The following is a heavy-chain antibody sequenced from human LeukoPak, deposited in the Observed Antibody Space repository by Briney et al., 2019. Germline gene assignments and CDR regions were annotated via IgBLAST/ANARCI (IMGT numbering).Heavy chain of an antibody. D-gene: IGHD4-17*01. J-gene: IGHJ4*02. Sequence: HPGGSLRLSCAVSGFTFSSYEMNWVGQAPGKGLEWVSYISRSGTTICYADSVKGRFTISRDNAKNSLYLQMNSLRAEDTAVYYCAREMHGDDNYWGQGTLVTVSS. CDR2: ISRSGTTI. CDR3: AREMHGDDNY. CDR1: GFTFSSYE. V-gene: IGHV3-48*03.